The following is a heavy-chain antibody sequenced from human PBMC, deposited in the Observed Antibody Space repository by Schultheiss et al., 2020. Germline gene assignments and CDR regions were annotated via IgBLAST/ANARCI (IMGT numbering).Heavy chain of an antibody. J-gene: IGHJ6*02. D-gene: IGHD3-10*01. CDR2: IYYSGST. V-gene: IGHV4-59*01. CDR1: GGSISSYY. Sequence: SETLSLTCTVSGGSISSYYWSWIRQPPGKGLEWIGYIYYSGSTNYNPSLKSRVTISVDTSKNQFSLKLSSVTAADTAVYYCARDYGSGRGQGGMDVWGQGTTVNVSS. CDR3: ARDYGSGRGQGGMDV.